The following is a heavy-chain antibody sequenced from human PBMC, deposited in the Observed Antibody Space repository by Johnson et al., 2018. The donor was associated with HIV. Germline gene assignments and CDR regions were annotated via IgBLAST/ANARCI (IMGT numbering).Heavy chain of an antibody. V-gene: IGHV3-30*02. CDR2: IRYDGSNK. D-gene: IGHD1-26*01. J-gene: IGHJ3*02. Sequence: QVQLVESGGGVVQPGGSLRLSCAASGFTFSSYGMHWVRQAPGKGLEWVAFIRYDGSNKYYADSVTGRFTISRDNSKNTLYLQMNSLRAEDTAVYYCAKDLWERYYADAFDIWCQGTMVTVSS. CDR3: AKDLWERYYADAFDI. CDR1: GFTFSSYG.